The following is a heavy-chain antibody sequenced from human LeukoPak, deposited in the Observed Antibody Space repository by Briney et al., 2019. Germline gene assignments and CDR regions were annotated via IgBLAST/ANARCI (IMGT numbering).Heavy chain of an antibody. CDR2: ISAYNGNT. D-gene: IGHD3-3*01. CDR1: GGTFSSYA. CDR3: AREATYYDFWSGYYPNTYFDY. V-gene: IGHV1-18*01. J-gene: IGHJ4*02. Sequence: ASVKVSCKASGGTFSSYAISWVRQAPGQGLEWMGWISAYNGNTNYAQKLQGRVTMTTDTSTSTAYMELRSLRSDDTAVYYCAREATYYDFWSGYYPNTYFDYWGQGTLVTVSS.